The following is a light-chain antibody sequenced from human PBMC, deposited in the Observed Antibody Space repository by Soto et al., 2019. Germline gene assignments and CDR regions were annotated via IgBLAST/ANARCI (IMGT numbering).Light chain of an antibody. CDR3: QQQQNSRST. J-gene: IGKJ1*01. Sequence: ESVLTQSPDTLSLSPGERATLSCRASQSVSSSYLAWYQQTPGQAPRLLIYGTSNRATGIPDRFSGSGSGTDFTLTISRLEPDDFAVYYYQQQQNSRSTLCQGTDVDIK. CDR1: QSVSSSY. CDR2: GTS. V-gene: IGKV3-20*01.